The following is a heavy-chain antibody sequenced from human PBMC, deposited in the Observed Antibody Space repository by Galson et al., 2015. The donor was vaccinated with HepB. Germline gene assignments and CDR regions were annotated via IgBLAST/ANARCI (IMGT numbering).Heavy chain of an antibody. Sequence: SVKVSCKASGGTFGSYAISWVRQAPGQGLEWMGGIIPIFGTANYAQKFQGRVTITADKSTSTAYMELSSLRSEDTAVYYCARPRADYSSSWYYFDYWGQGTLVTVSS. J-gene: IGHJ4*02. CDR1: GGTFGSYA. D-gene: IGHD6-13*01. V-gene: IGHV1-69*06. CDR2: IIPIFGTA. CDR3: ARPRADYSSSWYYFDY.